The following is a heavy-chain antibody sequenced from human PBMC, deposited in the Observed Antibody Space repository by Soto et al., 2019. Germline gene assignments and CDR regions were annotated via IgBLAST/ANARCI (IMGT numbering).Heavy chain of an antibody. V-gene: IGHV5-10-1*01. CDR3: ARHRGGYFDWLWDY. Sequence: PGESLKISCKGSGYSFTSYWISWVRQMPGKGLEWMGRIDPSDSYTNYSPSFQGHVTISADKSISTAYLQWSSLKASDTATYYCARHRGGYFDWLWDYWGQGTLVTVSS. CDR2: IDPSDSYT. D-gene: IGHD3-9*01. CDR1: GYSFTSYW. J-gene: IGHJ4*02.